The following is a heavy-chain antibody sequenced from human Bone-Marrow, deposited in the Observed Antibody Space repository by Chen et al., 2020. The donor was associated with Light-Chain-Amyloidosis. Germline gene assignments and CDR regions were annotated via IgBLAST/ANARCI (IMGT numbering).Heavy chain of an antibody. CDR1: GFTFRSHE. J-gene: IGHJ5*02. CDR3: ARDNWFDT. CDR2: ISSSSTYI. V-gene: IGHV3-21*01. Sequence: EVQLVESGGGLVKPGGSLRLSCAASGFTFRSHEMNWVRQSPGKGLEWVSSISSSSTYIYYAYSVKGRFTISRDNAKNSLYLQMRSLRAEDTAVYYCARDNWFDTWGQGTLVTVSS.